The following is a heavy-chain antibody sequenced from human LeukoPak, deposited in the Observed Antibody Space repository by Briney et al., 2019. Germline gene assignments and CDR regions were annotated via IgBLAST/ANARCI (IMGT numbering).Heavy chain of an antibody. J-gene: IGHJ4*02. CDR1: GFTFSSYS. Sequence: PGGSLRLSCAASGFTFSSYSMNWVRQAPGKGLEWVSAISGSSYYIYYADSVKGRFTISRDNSKNTLYLQMNSLRAEDTAVYYCAKGGGWNAHFDYWGQGTLVTVSS. V-gene: IGHV3-21*04. CDR3: AKGGGWNAHFDY. D-gene: IGHD1-1*01. CDR2: ISGSSYYI.